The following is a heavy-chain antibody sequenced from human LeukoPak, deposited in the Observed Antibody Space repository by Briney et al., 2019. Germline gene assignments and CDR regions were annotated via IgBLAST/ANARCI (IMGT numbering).Heavy chain of an antibody. V-gene: IGHV1-46*01. J-gene: IGHJ3*02. D-gene: IGHD2-2*01. Sequence: ASVKVSCKSSGYTFTSYYMHGVRQPPGQGLEGMGIINPSGGSTSYAQKFQGRVTMTRDTSTSTVYMELSSLRSEDTAVYYCARARYANAWYAFDIWGHGTMVTVSS. CDR2: INPSGGST. CDR3: ARARYANAWYAFDI. CDR1: GYTFTSYY.